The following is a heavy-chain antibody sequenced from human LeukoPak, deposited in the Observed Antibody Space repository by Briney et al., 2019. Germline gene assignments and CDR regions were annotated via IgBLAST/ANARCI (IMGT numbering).Heavy chain of an antibody. CDR1: GGSISSYY. D-gene: IGHD2-2*01. Sequence: SETLSLTCTVSGGSISSYYWSWIRQPAGKGLEWIGRIYTSGSTNYNPSLKSRVTMSVDTSKNQFSLKLSSVTAADTAVYYCARAPYGCSSTSCYWNAFDIWGQGTMVTVSS. V-gene: IGHV4-4*07. J-gene: IGHJ3*02. CDR3: ARAPYGCSSTSCYWNAFDI. CDR2: IYTSGST.